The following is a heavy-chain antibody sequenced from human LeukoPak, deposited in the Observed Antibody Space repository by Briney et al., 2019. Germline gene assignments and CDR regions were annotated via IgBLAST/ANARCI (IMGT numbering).Heavy chain of an antibody. J-gene: IGHJ6*02. Sequence: ASVKVSCKASGYTFTGYYMHWVRQAPGQGLEWMGWINPNSGGTNYAQKFQGRVTMTRDTSISTAYMELSRLRSDDTAVYYCARVTDDYGAYYYGMDVWAKGPRSPSP. D-gene: IGHD4-17*01. CDR2: INPNSGGT. V-gene: IGHV1-2*02. CDR3: ARVTDDYGAYYYGMDV. CDR1: GYTFTGYY.